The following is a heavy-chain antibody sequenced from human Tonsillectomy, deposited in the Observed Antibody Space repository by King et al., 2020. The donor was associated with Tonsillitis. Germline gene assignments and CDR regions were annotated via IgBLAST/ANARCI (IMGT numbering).Heavy chain of an antibody. J-gene: IGHJ3*02. CDR1: GYTFTSYD. V-gene: IGHV1-8*01. Sequence: QLVQSGAEVKKPGASVKVSCEASGYTFTSYDINWVRQATGQGLEWMGWMNPNSGNTGSAQKFQGRVTMTRNTSISTAYMELSSLRSEDTAVYYCARGYCSGGSCYSDAFDIWGQGTMVTVSS. CDR3: ARGYCSGGSCYSDAFDI. CDR2: MNPNSGNT. D-gene: IGHD2-15*01.